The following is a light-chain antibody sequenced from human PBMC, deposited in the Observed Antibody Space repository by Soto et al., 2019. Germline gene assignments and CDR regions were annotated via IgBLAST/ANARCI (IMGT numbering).Light chain of an antibody. CDR2: EVS. CDR3: CSYAGGSTHGV. V-gene: IGLV2-23*02. Sequence: QSALTQPASVSGSPGQSITISCTGTSSDVGSYNLVSWYQQHPGKAPKLIIYEVSKRPSGVSNRFSGSKSGNTASLTIPGLQAEDDTDYYCCSYAGGSTHGVFGGGTKLTVL. J-gene: IGLJ3*02. CDR1: SSDVGSYNL.